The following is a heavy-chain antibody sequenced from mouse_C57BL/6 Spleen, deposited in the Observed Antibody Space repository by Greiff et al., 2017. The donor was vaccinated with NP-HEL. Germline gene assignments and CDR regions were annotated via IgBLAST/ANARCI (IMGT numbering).Heavy chain of an antibody. CDR3: AKSRSSGYVYFDY. Sequence: VQGVESGPGLVQPSQSLSITCTVSGFSLTSYGVHWVRQPPGKGLEWLGVIWSGGSTDYNAAFISRLSISKDNSTSQVFFKMNSLQADDTAIYYCAKSRSSGYVYFDYWGQGTTLTVSS. V-gene: IGHV2-4*01. CDR2: IWSGGST. D-gene: IGHD3-1*01. CDR1: GFSLTSYG. J-gene: IGHJ2*01.